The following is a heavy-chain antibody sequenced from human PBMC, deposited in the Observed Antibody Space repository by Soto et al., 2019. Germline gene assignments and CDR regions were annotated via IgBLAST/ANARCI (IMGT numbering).Heavy chain of an antibody. J-gene: IGHJ4*02. Sequence: PGGSLRLSCAASGFIFNKYSMTWVRQAPERGLEWVSVFSDSDDEIFYANSVKGRFTISRDESKNTVYLQMNSLRAEDTAVYFCAKGRIHSCYSALDIWGQGTLVTVSS. D-gene: IGHD3-22*01. CDR2: FSDSDDEI. CDR1: GFIFNKYS. CDR3: AKGRIHSCYSALDI. V-gene: IGHV3-23*01.